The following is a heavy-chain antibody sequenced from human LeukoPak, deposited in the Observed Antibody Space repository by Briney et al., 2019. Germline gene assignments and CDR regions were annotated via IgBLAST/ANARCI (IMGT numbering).Heavy chain of an antibody. J-gene: IGHJ3*02. CDR1: GGSISSGGYY. CDR2: IYYSGST. V-gene: IGHV4-31*03. CDR3: ARDFNDAFDI. Sequence: SQTLSLTCTVSGGSISSGGYYWSWIRQHPGKGLEWIGYIYYSGSTYYNPSLKSRVTISVDTPKNQFSLKLSSVTAVDTAVYYCARDFNDAFDIWGQGTMVTVSS.